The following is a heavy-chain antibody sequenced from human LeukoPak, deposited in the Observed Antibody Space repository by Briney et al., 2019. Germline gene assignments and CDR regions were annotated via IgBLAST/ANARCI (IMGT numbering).Heavy chain of an antibody. V-gene: IGHV3-23*01. CDR1: GFTFSSYA. CDR2: ISGSGGST. J-gene: IGHJ4*02. Sequence: GGSLRLSCAASGFTFSSYAMSWVRQAPGKGLEWVSAISGSGGSTYYADSVKGRFTISRDDSKNTLYLQMNSLRAEDTAVYYCAKVGTYYYDSSGHHFDYWGQGTLVTVSS. D-gene: IGHD3-22*01. CDR3: AKVGTYYYDSSGHHFDY.